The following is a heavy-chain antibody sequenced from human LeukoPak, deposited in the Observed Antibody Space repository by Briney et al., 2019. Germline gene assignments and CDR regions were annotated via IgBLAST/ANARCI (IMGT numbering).Heavy chain of an antibody. CDR1: GGSFSGYY. Sequence: SETLSLTCAVYGGSFSGYYWSWIRQPPGKGLEWVGTIFSSGSTYHNPSLRTRVSISVDKAKNQFSLDLGSVTAADTAVYYCARVFRPTGYYSNPRSGSFDFWGQGTLVSVSS. J-gene: IGHJ4*02. CDR2: IFSSGST. D-gene: IGHD3-9*01. V-gene: IGHV4-34*12. CDR3: ARVFRPTGYYSNPRSGSFDF.